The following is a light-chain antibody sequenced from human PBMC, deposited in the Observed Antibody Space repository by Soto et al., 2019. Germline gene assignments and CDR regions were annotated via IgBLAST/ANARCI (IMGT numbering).Light chain of an antibody. CDR1: QSVGTF. CDR3: QQCNNWPQWT. V-gene: IGKV3-11*01. J-gene: IGKJ1*01. Sequence: EIVLTQSPATLSLSPGERATLSCRASQSVGTFFAWYQQKPGQAPRLLIYDASIRATGIPPRFSGSGSGTDFTLTISSLEPEDFAVYYCQQCNNWPQWTFGQGIKVEIK. CDR2: DAS.